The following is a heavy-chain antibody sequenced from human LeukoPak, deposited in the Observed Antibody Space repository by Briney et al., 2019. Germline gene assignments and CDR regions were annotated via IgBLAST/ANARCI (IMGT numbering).Heavy chain of an antibody. CDR2: IKQDGSEK. CDR3: ASSYCTNGVCYTFDY. CDR1: GFTSSSYW. Sequence: GGSLRLSCAVSGFTSSSYWMSWVRQAPGKGLEWVANIKQDGSEKYYVDSVKGRFTISRDNAKNSLYLQMNSLRAEDTAVYYCASSYCTNGVCYTFDYWGQGTLVTVSS. D-gene: IGHD2-8*01. V-gene: IGHV3-7*01. J-gene: IGHJ4*02.